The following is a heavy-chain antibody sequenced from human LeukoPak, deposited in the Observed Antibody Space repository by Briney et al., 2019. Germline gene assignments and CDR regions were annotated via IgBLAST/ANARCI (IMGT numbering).Heavy chain of an antibody. D-gene: IGHD4-17*01. CDR3: ARERLDDYGDSSFDY. J-gene: IGHJ4*02. CDR1: AFTVSSNY. CDR2: IYSGGST. V-gene: IGHV3-53*01. Sequence: GGSLRLSCPASAFTVSSNYMSWVRHAQGKGLEWVSVIYSGGSTYYADSVKGRFTISRDNSKNTLYLQMNSLRAEDTAVYYCARERLDDYGDSSFDYWGQGTLVTVSS.